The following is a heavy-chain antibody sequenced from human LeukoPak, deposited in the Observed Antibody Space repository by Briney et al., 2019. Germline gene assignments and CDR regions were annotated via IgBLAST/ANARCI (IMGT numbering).Heavy chain of an antibody. Sequence: GGSLRLSCAASGLTFSDYYMIWIRQAPGKGLEWVSSISGTGTTIYSADSVRGRFTVSRDNARNSLFLHMNSLRAEDTAVYYCAVQITMIVVVPYFDYWGQGTLVTVSS. V-gene: IGHV3-11*04. J-gene: IGHJ4*02. CDR3: AVQITMIVVVPYFDY. CDR2: ISGTGTTI. D-gene: IGHD3-22*01. CDR1: GLTFSDYY.